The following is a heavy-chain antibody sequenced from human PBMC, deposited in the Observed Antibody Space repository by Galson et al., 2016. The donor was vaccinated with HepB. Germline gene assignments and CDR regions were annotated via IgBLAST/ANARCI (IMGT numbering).Heavy chain of an antibody. J-gene: IGHJ6*02. V-gene: IGHV6-1*01. D-gene: IGHD6-19*01. Sequence: CAISGDSVSSNSVTWNWIRQSPSRGLEWLGRTYYRSKWYNDYAVSVRSRIIINPDTSKNQFSLQLNSVTPEDTAVYYCVKWGWGMDVWGQGTTVTVSS. CDR2: TYYRSKWYN. CDR1: GDSVSSNSVT. CDR3: VKWGWGMDV.